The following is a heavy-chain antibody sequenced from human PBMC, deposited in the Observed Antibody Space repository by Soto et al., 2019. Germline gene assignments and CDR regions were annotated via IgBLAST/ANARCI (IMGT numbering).Heavy chain of an antibody. CDR2: INPSGGST. Sequence: QVQLVQSGAEVKKPGASVKVSCKASGYTFTSYYMHWVRQAPGQGLEWMGIINPSGGSTSYAQKFQGRVTMTRDTSTSTVYMELSSLRSEDTAVYYCAREGYCSGGSCYSGGWDYWGQGTLVTVSS. J-gene: IGHJ4*02. CDR1: GYTFTSYY. V-gene: IGHV1-46*01. D-gene: IGHD2-15*01. CDR3: AREGYCSGGSCYSGGWDY.